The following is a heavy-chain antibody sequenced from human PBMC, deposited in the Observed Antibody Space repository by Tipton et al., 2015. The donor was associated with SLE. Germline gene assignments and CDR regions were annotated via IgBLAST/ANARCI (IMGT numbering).Heavy chain of an antibody. CDR1: GGSISSYS. V-gene: IGHV4-59*08. Sequence: TLSLTCTVSGGSISSYSWSWIRQPPTKGLEWIGYIYYSGSTNYNPSLKSRVTMSVDPSKNQFSLKLSSVTAADTAVYYCARHYDDYYYGMDVWGQGTTVTVSS. D-gene: IGHD5-12*01. CDR3: ARHYDDYYYGMDV. J-gene: IGHJ6*02. CDR2: IYYSGST.